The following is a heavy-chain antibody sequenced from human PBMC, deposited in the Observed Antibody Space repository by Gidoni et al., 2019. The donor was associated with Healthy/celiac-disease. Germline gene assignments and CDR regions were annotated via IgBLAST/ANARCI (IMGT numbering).Heavy chain of an antibody. V-gene: IGHV1-8*01. CDR2: MNLNSGKA. J-gene: IGHJ5*02. CDR1: GYTFTSYD. D-gene: IGHD3-3*01. CDR3: AGTHITICGVVQNWFDH. Sequence: QVHPGQSGGEVEKPGAAVKVSCKASGYTFTSYDIHWVRQATGQGLEWKGGMNLNSGKAGYAQKFQGRVTMTRNTSISTAYMELSSLRSEDTAVYYCAGTHITICGVVQNWFDHGGQRTLVTVSS.